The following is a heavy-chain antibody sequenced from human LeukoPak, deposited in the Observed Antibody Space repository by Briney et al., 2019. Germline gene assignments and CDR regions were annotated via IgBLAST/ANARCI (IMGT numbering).Heavy chain of an antibody. V-gene: IGHV1-8*01. D-gene: IGHD2-21*01. CDR1: GYTFTSYD. J-gene: IGHJ5*02. CDR3: ARLLLRGNWFDP. CDR2: MNPNSGNT. Sequence: ASVKVSCKASGYTFTSYDINWVRQATGQGLEWMGWMNPNSGNTGYAQKFQGRVTMTWNTSISTAYMELSSLRSEDTAVYYCARLLLRGNWFDPWGQGTLVTVSS.